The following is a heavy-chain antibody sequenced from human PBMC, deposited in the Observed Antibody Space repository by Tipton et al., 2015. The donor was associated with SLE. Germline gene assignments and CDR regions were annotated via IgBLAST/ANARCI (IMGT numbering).Heavy chain of an antibody. V-gene: IGHV4-34*01. CDR2: INHGGST. CDR3: VRNLGSGSSVLGAFDI. D-gene: IGHD1-26*01. Sequence: TLSLTCAVSGGSSSGYHWTWIRQPPGKGLEWIGDINHGGSTNHNPSLKSRVTFSIDASKNQFSLKLSSVSAADTAVYYCVRNLGSGSSVLGAFDIWGQGTMVTVSS. CDR1: GGSSSGYH. J-gene: IGHJ3*02.